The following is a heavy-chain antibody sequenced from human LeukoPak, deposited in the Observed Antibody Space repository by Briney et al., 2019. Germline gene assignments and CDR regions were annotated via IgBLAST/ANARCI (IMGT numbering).Heavy chain of an antibody. J-gene: IGHJ4*02. D-gene: IGHD1/OR15-1a*01. CDR1: GGTFSSYA. Sequence: SVTVSCKASGGTFSSYAISWVRQAPGQGLEWMGGIIPIFGTANYAQKFQGRVTITTDESTSTAYMELSSLRSEDTAVYYCAGELITGTSRGFLFDYWGQGTLVTVS. CDR2: IIPIFGTA. V-gene: IGHV1-69*05. CDR3: AGELITGTSRGFLFDY.